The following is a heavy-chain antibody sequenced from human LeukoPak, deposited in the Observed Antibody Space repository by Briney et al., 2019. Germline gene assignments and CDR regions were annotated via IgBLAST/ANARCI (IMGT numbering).Heavy chain of an antibody. J-gene: IGHJ4*02. CDR1: GFTFSSYA. Sequence: PGGSLRLSCAASGFTFSSYAMSWVRQAPGKGLEWVSAISGSGGSTYYADSVKGRFTISRDNSKNALYLQMNSLRAEDTAVYYCAKGYDSSGYFGYWGQGTLSPSPQ. CDR3: AKGYDSSGYFGY. V-gene: IGHV3-23*01. CDR2: ISGSGGST. D-gene: IGHD3-22*01.